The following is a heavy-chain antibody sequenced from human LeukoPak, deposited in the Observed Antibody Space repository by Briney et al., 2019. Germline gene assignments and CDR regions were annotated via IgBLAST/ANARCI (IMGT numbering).Heavy chain of an antibody. Sequence: SETLSLTCTVSGGSISSYYWSWIRQPPAKGLEWIGYIYYSGSTNYNPSLKSRVTISVDTSKNQFSLKLSSVTAADTAVYYCARIMPPLYYYDSSGFPEYFDYWGQGTLVTVSS. V-gene: IGHV4-59*01. CDR3: ARIMPPLYYYDSSGFPEYFDY. CDR1: GGSISSYY. D-gene: IGHD3-22*01. J-gene: IGHJ4*02. CDR2: IYYSGST.